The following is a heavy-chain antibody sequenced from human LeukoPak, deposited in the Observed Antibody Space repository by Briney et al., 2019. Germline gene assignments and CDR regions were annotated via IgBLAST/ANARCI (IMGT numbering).Heavy chain of an antibody. Sequence: PSETLSLTCTVSGYSISSGYYWGWIRQPPGKGLEWIGSIYHSGSTYYNPSLKSRVTISVDTSKNQFSLKLSSVTAADTAVYYCAINSGSYRTLFDYWGQGTLVTVSS. CDR3: AINSGSYRTLFDY. CDR1: GYSISSGYY. D-gene: IGHD1-26*01. CDR2: IYHSGST. J-gene: IGHJ4*02. V-gene: IGHV4-38-2*02.